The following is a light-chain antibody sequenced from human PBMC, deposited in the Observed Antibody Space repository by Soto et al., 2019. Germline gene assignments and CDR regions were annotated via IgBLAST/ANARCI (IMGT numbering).Light chain of an antibody. Sequence: EIVLTQSPATLSLSPGERATLSCRASQSVSSYLAWYQQKPGQAPRLLIYDASNRATGIPARFSGSGSGTDFTLTISSLEPEDFAVYYCQQRRNWPLTFGGGTKGEIQ. CDR2: DAS. CDR1: QSVSSY. V-gene: IGKV3-11*01. CDR3: QQRRNWPLT. J-gene: IGKJ4*01.